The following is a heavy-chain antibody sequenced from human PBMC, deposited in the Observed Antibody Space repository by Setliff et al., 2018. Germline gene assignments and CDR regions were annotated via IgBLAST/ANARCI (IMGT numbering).Heavy chain of an antibody. V-gene: IGHV1-2*06. D-gene: IGHD3-16*01. CDR3: ARERAGGRGFTFGAIYYYYGMDV. J-gene: IGHJ6*02. Sequence: ASVKVSCKASGYTFTGYYMHWVRQAPGQGLEWMGRINPNSGGTNYAQKFPGRVTMTRDTSISTAYMELSRLRSDDTAVYYCARERAGGRGFTFGAIYYYYGMDVWGQGTTVTVSS. CDR1: GYTFTGYY. CDR2: INPNSGGT.